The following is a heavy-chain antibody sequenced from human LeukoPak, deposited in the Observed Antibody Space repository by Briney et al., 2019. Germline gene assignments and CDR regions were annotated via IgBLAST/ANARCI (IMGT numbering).Heavy chain of an antibody. Sequence: SETLSLTCAVYGGSLSGYYWTWIRQPPGKGLEWIGEINHSGSTNYIPSLKSRVTISVDTSKNQFSLKLSSVTAADTAVYYCARGPIAAAGTLADAFDIWGQGTMVTVSS. J-gene: IGHJ3*02. V-gene: IGHV4-34*01. CDR3: ARGPIAAAGTLADAFDI. CDR2: INHSGST. CDR1: GGSLSGYY. D-gene: IGHD6-13*01.